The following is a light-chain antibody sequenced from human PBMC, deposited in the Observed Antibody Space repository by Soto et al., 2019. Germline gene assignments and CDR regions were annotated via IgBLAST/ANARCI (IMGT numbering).Light chain of an antibody. CDR3: CSYAGSPYV. CDR2: DVR. CDR1: SSDVGGYNY. J-gene: IGLJ1*01. V-gene: IGLV2-11*01. Sequence: QSALTQPRSVSGSPGQSVTISCTGTSSDVGGYNYVSWYQQHPGKAPKLMIYDVRKRPSGVPDRFSGSKSGTTASLTISGLQAEDEADYYGCSYAGSPYVFGTGTKVTVL.